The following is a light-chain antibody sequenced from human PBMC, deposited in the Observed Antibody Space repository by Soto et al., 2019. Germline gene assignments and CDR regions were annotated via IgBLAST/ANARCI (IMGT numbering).Light chain of an antibody. CDR3: QHYGSNGPPDT. CDR1: QSVSRY. J-gene: IGKJ5*01. Sequence: IVLKQSPATVSLSPGERATLSCRASQSVSRYLAWFQQKPGQAPRLLIYDASKRATGIPARFSGSGSGTDFTLTISSPEPEDFAVYYCQHYGSNGPPDTFGQGTRLEIK. CDR2: DAS. V-gene: IGKV3-11*01.